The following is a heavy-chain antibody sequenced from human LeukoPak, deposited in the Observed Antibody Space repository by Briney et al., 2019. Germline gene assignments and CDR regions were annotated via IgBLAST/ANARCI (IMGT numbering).Heavy chain of an antibody. V-gene: IGHV1-18*01. CDR1: GYTFTSYG. J-gene: IGHJ3*02. CDR3: ASSFWTPGAFDI. Sequence: ASVKVSCKASGYTFTSYGISWVRQAPGQGLEWMGWISAYNGNTNYAQKLQGRVTMTTDTSTSTAYMELRSPRSDDTAVYYCASSFWTPGAFDIWGQGTMVTVSS. D-gene: IGHD3/OR15-3a*01. CDR2: ISAYNGNT.